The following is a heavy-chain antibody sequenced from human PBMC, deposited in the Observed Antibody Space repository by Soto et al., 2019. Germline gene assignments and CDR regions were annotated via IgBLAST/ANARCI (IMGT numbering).Heavy chain of an antibody. Sequence: QVQLQQWGAGLLKPSETLSLTCAVYGGSFSGYYWTWIRHPPGTGLEWIGEITHSGSTNYNPSIKTPVTLSVDTSKNQVSLKLTSATAADTAVYYCATDKSTGLFDDWGQGTLVTVSS. V-gene: IGHV4-34*01. CDR3: ATDKSTGLFDD. D-gene: IGHD2-8*02. J-gene: IGHJ4*02. CDR2: ITHSGST. CDR1: GGSFSGYY.